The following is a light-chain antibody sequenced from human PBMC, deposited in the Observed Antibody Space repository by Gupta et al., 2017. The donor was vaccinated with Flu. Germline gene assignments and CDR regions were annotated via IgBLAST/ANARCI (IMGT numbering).Light chain of an antibody. J-gene: IGKJ1*01. CDR1: QGVLTY. Sequence: DIRMTQSPSSLSASVGDRVTLTCRARQGVLTYVNWYQQRPGKPPKLLVSDATRLHGGVPSRFSGSGSGTDFTLTIDNLHPDDFATYFWQQASGIPSSFGPGTRVEI. V-gene: IGKV1-39*01. CDR2: DAT. CDR3: QQASGIPSS.